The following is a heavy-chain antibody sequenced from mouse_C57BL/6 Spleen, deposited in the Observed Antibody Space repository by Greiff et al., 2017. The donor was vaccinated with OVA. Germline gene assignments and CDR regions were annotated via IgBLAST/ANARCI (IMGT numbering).Heavy chain of an antibody. CDR3: AGSGSNYFDY. Sequence: VQLKQPGAELVRPGTSVKLSCKASGYTFTSYWMHWVKQRPGQGLEWIGVIDPSDSYTNYNQKFKGKATLTVDTSSSTAYMQLSSLTSEDSAVYYCAGSGSNYFDYWGQGTTLTVSS. V-gene: IGHV1-59*01. D-gene: IGHD3-1*01. J-gene: IGHJ2*01. CDR2: IDPSDSYT. CDR1: GYTFTSYW.